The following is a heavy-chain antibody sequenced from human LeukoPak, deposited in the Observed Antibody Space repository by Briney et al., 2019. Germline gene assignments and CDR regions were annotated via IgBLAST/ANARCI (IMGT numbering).Heavy chain of an antibody. D-gene: IGHD2-15*01. CDR2: INPNSGGT. J-gene: IGHJ4*02. CDR1: GYTFSNYD. V-gene: IGHV1-2*02. Sequence: ASVKVSCKASGYTFSNYDINWVRQAPGQGLEWTGWINPNSGGTNYAQKFQGRVTMTRDTSISTAYMELSRLRSDDTAVYYCARATGYCSGGSCYSWYYFDYWGQGTLVTVSS. CDR3: ARATGYCSGGSCYSWYYFDY.